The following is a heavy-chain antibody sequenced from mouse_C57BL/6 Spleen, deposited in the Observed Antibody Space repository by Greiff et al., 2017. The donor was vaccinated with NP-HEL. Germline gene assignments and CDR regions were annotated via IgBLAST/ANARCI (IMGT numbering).Heavy chain of an antibody. J-gene: IGHJ4*01. CDR2: ISSGSSTI. D-gene: IGHD1-3*01. Sequence: DVKLVESGGGLVKPGGSLKLSCAASGFTFSDYGMHWVRQAPEKGLEWVAYISSGSSTIYYADTVKGRFTISRDNAKNTLFLQMTSLRSEDTAMYYCARAGGYKVDYAMDYWGQGTSVTVSS. CDR1: GFTFSDYG. V-gene: IGHV5-17*01. CDR3: ARAGGYKVDYAMDY.